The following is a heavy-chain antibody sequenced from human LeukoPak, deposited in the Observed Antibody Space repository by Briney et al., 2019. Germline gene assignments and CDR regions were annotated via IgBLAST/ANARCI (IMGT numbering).Heavy chain of an antibody. Sequence: GASVKVSCKVSGYTLTELSMHWVRQAPGKGLEWMGGFDPEDGETIYAQKFQGRVTITADESTSTAYMELSSLRSEDTAVYYCARDCSSTSCYDWGQGTLVTVSS. CDR1: GYTLTELS. J-gene: IGHJ4*02. D-gene: IGHD2-2*01. CDR2: FDPEDGET. V-gene: IGHV1-24*01. CDR3: ARDCSSTSCYD.